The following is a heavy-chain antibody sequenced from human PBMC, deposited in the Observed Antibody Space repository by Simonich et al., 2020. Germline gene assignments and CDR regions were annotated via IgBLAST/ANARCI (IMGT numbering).Heavy chain of an antibody. D-gene: IGHD6-25*01. CDR1: GYTFTGYY. Sequence: QVQLVQSGAEVKKPGASVKVSCKASGYTFTGYYMHWVRQAPGQGLEWLGWINPNSGGTNYAQKCQGRVTRTRDTSISTAYMELSRLRSDDTAVYYCARGGLGHWYFDLWGRGTLVTVSS. J-gene: IGHJ2*01. CDR3: ARGGLGHWYFDL. V-gene: IGHV1-2*02. CDR2: INPNSGGT.